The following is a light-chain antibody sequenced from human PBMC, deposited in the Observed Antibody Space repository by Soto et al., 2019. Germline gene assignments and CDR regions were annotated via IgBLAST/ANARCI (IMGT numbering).Light chain of an antibody. V-gene: IGLV2-14*01. CDR1: ISDVGVYND. J-gene: IGLJ2*01. CDR3: SSYTTSSALV. CDR2: EVS. Sequence: QSALTQPASVSGSPGQSITISCTSTISDVGVYNDVSWFQQRPGKAPKLMIFEVSNRPSGVSSRFSGSKSGNTASLTISGLQAEDEADYYCSSYTTSSALVFGGGTKLTVL.